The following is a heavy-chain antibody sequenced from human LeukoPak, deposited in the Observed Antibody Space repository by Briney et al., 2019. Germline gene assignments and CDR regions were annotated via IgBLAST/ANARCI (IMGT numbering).Heavy chain of an antibody. D-gene: IGHD3-3*01. CDR2: ITGAGDTT. V-gene: IGHV3-23*01. CDR1: GFTFSTFA. J-gene: IGHJ4*02. CDR3: VRDRNYYEALQRSY. Sequence: GSLRLSCAASGFTFSTFAMSWVRQDPGRGLEWVPSITGAGDTTYYPESVKGRFIISRDNSKNTLYLQMNSLRVEDTALYFCVRDRNYYEALQRSYWGQGTLVTVSS.